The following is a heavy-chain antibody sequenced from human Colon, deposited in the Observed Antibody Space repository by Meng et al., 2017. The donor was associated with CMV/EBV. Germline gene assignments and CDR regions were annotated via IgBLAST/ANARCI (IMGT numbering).Heavy chain of an antibody. D-gene: IGHD1-1*01. V-gene: IGHV3-23*01. CDR3: AKSYNSEPWYNWFDS. Sequence: GGSLRLSCAFSGLSFKSYAMTWVRQAPGEGLEWVSTISDIGGTTYYSDSAKGRFTISRDKSQNTLYLQMNSLRVEDTAVYYCAKSYNSEPWYNWFDSWGQGTLVTVSS. J-gene: IGHJ5*01. CDR1: GLSFKSYA. CDR2: ISDIGGTT.